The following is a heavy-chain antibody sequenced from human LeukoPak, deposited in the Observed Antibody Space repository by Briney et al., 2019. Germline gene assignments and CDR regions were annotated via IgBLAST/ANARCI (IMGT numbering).Heavy chain of an antibody. D-gene: IGHD2-2*01. CDR3: AREGCSSTSCYRGVGDY. CDR1: GYTFTCYY. J-gene: IGHJ4*02. V-gene: IGHV1-2*02. CDR2: INPNSGGT. Sequence: GASVKVSCKASGYTFTCYYMHWVRQAPGQGLEWMGWINPNSGGTNYAQKFQGRVTMTRDTSISTAYMELSRLRSDDTAVYYCAREGCSSTSCYRGVGDYWGQGTLVTVSS.